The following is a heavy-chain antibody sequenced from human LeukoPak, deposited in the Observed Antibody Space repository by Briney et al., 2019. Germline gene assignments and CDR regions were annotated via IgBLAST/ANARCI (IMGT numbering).Heavy chain of an antibody. CDR2: IYYSGST. V-gene: IGHV4-59*08. J-gene: IGHJ6*02. CDR3: ARADYYGSGRGPLAV. Sequence: NPSETLSLTCTVSGGFIIGYYWTWIRRPPGKGLEWIGYIYYSGSTNYNPSLKSRVTISIDTSKNQFSLQLSSVTAADTAVYYCARADYYGSGRGPLAVWGQGTTATASS. D-gene: IGHD3-10*01. CDR1: GGFIIGYY.